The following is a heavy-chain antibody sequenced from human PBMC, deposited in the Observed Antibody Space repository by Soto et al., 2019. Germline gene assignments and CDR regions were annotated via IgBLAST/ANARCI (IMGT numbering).Heavy chain of an antibody. D-gene: IGHD3-3*01. J-gene: IGHJ5*02. CDR3: AREARLSITIFGVDTNWFDP. Sequence: GGFLRLSCAASGFTFSSYWMSWVRQAPGKGLEWVANIKQDGSEKYYVDSVKGRFTISRDNAKNSLYLQMNSLRAEDTAVYYCAREARLSITIFGVDTNWFDPWGQGTLVTVSS. CDR1: GFTFSSYW. CDR2: IKQDGSEK. V-gene: IGHV3-7*04.